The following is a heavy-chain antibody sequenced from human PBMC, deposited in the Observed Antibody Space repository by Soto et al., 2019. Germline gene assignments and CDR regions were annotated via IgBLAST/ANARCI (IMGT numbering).Heavy chain of an antibody. V-gene: IGHV4-59*01. Sequence: PSETLSLTCIVSGGSLSTYLWSWIRQPPGKGLEWIGAVYYNGSANYNPSLKSRVGISVDTSKNHLSLTLRSATAADTAVYYCARSFFPWGRGTLVTVAS. J-gene: IGHJ5*02. CDR2: VYYNGSA. CDR1: GGSLSTYL. D-gene: IGHD3-16*02. CDR3: ARSFFP.